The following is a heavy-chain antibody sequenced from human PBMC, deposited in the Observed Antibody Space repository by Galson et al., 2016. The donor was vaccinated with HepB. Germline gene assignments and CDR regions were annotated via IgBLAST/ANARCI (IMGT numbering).Heavy chain of an antibody. D-gene: IGHD3-10*01. Sequence: SLRLSCAASGFSFGSYALSWVRQAPGKGLEWVSVISGSGDSVHHADSVKGRFTISRDKPKNTVYLQMNSLRAEDTAVYYCAKDRTPWSYYGSGRYPLRGMDVWGQGTTVTDSS. J-gene: IGHJ6*02. CDR3: AKDRTPWSYYGSGRYPLRGMDV. V-gene: IGHV3-23*01. CDR1: GFSFGSYA. CDR2: ISGSGDSV.